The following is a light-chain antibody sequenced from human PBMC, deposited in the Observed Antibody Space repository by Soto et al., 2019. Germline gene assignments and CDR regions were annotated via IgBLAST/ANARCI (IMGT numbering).Light chain of an antibody. CDR2: VNSDGSH. CDR1: SGQRKYA. Sequence: QSVLTQSPSASASMGDSVKLTCTLSSGQRKYAIAWHQQKPEKGPRYLMRVNSDGSHIRGDGIPDRFSGSSSGTERYLTISSLQSEDEADYYCQTWGTGIQVFGTGTKLTV. CDR3: QTWGTGIQV. J-gene: IGLJ1*01. V-gene: IGLV4-69*01.